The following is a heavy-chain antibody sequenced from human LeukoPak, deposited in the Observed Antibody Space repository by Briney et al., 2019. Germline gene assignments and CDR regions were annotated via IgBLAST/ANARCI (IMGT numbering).Heavy chain of an antibody. CDR3: ARGAYGSGSAYNWFDP. V-gene: IGHV4-59*08. J-gene: IGHJ5*02. CDR2: FYYSGTS. D-gene: IGHD3-10*01. Sequence: SETLSLTCTVTDGSISDWYWSWIRQSPGKGLEWIAYFYYSGTSRYNPSLKSRVTVSGDTSKNQFSLRLTSVNAADTAVYYCARGAYGSGSAYNWFDPWGQGTLVTVSS. CDR1: DGSISDWY.